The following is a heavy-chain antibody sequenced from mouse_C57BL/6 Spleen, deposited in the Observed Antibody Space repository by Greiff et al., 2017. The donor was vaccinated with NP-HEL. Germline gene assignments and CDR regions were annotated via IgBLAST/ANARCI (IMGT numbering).Heavy chain of an antibody. Sequence: DVKLVESGGGLVKPGGSLKLSCAASGFTFSSYTMSWVRQTPEKRLEWVATISGGGGNTYYPDSVKGRFTISRDNAKNTLYLQMSSLRSEDTALYYCATRESYYGSFFDYWGQGTTLTVSS. D-gene: IGHD1-1*01. CDR3: ATRESYYGSFFDY. CDR2: ISGGGGNT. J-gene: IGHJ2*01. V-gene: IGHV5-9*01. CDR1: GFTFSSYT.